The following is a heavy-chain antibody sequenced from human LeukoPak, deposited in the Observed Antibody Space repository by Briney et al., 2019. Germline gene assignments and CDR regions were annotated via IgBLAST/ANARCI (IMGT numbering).Heavy chain of an antibody. CDR1: GFTFSSYA. CDR3: ANRCSSGWYPDYFDY. D-gene: IGHD6-19*01. CDR2: ISGSGGST. V-gene: IGHV3-23*01. J-gene: IGHJ4*02. Sequence: PGGSLRLSCAASGFTFSSYAMSWVRQAPGKGLEWVSAISGSGGSTYYADSVKGRFTISRDNSKNTLYLQMNSLRAEDTAVYYCANRCSSGWYPDYFDYWGQGTLVTVSS.